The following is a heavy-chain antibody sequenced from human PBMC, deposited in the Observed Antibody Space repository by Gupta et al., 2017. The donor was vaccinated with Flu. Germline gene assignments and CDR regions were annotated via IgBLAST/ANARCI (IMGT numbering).Heavy chain of an antibody. CDR3: ARRAVPEKWFDP. J-gene: IGHJ5*02. CDR1: GGSISSGSYY. V-gene: IGHV4-61*02. D-gene: IGHD6-19*01. CDR2: IYTSGST. Sequence: QVQLQESGPGLVKPSQTLSLTCTVSGGSISSGSYYWSWIRQPAGKGLEWIGRIYTSGSTNYNPALKSRVTISVDTSKKKCSLKLGSVPAADTAVYYCARRAVPEKWFDPGGHGTLVTVSS.